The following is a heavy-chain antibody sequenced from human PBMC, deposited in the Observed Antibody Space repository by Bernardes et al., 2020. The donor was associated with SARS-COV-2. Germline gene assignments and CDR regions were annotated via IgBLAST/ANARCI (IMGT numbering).Heavy chain of an antibody. CDR2: LGGGGVDS. CDR3: AKLGHTSDSAAFHT. CDR1: GFSFNSYA. D-gene: IGHD1-26*01. Sequence: GGSLRLSCAASGFSFNSYAMSWVRQAPGKGLEWVSTLGGGGVDSYYSDSVQGRFAISRDNSKNTLSLQMNSLRPDDTAVYYCAKLGHTSDSAAFHTWGQGTVVTVSS. V-gene: IGHV3-23*01. J-gene: IGHJ3*02.